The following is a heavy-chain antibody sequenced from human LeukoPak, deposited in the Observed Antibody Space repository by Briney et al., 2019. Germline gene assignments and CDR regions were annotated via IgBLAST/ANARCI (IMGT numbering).Heavy chain of an antibody. CDR3: ASTPYIDDSSGYYPRGIDY. CDR1: GGTFSSYA. J-gene: IGHJ4*02. D-gene: IGHD3-22*01. CDR2: IIPIFGTA. V-gene: IGHV1-69*06. Sequence: GASVKVSCKASGGTFSSYAISWVRRAPGQGLEWMGGIIPIFGTANYAQKFQGRVTITADKSTSTAYMELSSLRSEDTAVYYCASTPYIDDSSGYYPRGIDYWGQGTLVTVSS.